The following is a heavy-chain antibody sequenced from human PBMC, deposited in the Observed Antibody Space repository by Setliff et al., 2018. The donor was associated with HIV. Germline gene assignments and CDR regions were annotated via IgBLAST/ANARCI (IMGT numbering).Heavy chain of an antibody. CDR3: AKGSGKITIYYYYMDV. J-gene: IGHJ6*03. CDR1: GFSFSSYA. Sequence: GGSLRLSCAASGFSFSSYAMSWVRQAPGKGLEWVSAISGSGSSTYYADSVKGRLTISRDNSKNTLYLQMNSLRAEDTAVYYCAKGSGKITIYYYYMDVWGKGTTVTVSS. V-gene: IGHV3-23*01. CDR2: ISGSGSST. D-gene: IGHD3-3*01.